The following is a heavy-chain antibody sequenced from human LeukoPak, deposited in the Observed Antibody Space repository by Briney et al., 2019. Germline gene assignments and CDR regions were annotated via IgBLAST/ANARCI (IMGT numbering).Heavy chain of an antibody. D-gene: IGHD6-19*01. CDR3: ARGQWLYYFDY. V-gene: IGHV4-59*01. CDR2: IYYSRST. J-gene: IGHJ4*02. Sequence: SETLSLTCTVSGGSISSYYWSWIRQPPGKGLEWIGYIYYSRSTNYNPSLKSRVTISVDTSKNQFSLKLSSVTAADTAVYYCARGQWLYYFDYWSQGTLVTVSS. CDR1: GGSISSYY.